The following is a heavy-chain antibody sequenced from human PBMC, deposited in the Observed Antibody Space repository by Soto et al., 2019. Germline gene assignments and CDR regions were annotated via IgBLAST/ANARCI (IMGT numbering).Heavy chain of an antibody. J-gene: IGHJ4*02. CDR1: GFTFSSYG. Sequence: GGSLRLSCAASGFTFSSYGMHWVRQAPGKGLEWVAVISYDGSNKYYADSVKGRFTISRDNSKNTLYLQMNSLRAEDTAVYYCAKDFKWFGEFLSSHTFDYWGQGTLVTVSS. D-gene: IGHD3-10*01. CDR2: ISYDGSNK. V-gene: IGHV3-30*18. CDR3: AKDFKWFGEFLSSHTFDY.